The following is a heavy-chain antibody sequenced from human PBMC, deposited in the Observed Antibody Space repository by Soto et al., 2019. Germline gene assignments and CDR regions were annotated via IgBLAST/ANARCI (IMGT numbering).Heavy chain of an antibody. D-gene: IGHD3-22*01. CDR1: GYTFTSYG. J-gene: IGHJ4*02. CDR2: INVGNGNT. Sequence: ASVKVSCKASGYTFTSYGIHWVRQAPGQRLEWMGWINVGNGNTKYSQKFQGRVTITRDTSASTAYMELSSLRSEDTAVYYCARLPSSDFYYYFDYWGQGTLVTVSS. V-gene: IGHV1-3*01. CDR3: ARLPSSDFYYYFDY.